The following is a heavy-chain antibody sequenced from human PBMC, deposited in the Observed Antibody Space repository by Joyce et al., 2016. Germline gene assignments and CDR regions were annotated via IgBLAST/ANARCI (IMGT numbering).Heavy chain of an antibody. Sequence: QVQLVQSGAEVKKPGASVKVSCKASGYTFTNVDINWVRQAPGQGLEWLGGMTPNSGYTGYAQKFQGRVTLTRDTSISTAYMELNSLTSEDTAVYFCVGNKYNTGDFDFWGQGTPVTVSS. CDR3: VGNKYNTGDFDF. CDR1: GYTFTNVD. CDR2: MTPNSGYT. V-gene: IGHV1-8*01. J-gene: IGHJ4*02. D-gene: IGHD7-27*01.